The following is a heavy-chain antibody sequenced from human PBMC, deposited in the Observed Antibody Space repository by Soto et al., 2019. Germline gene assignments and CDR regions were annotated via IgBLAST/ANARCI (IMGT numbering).Heavy chain of an antibody. J-gene: IGHJ6*02. CDR2: ISSSGSTI. Sequence: PGGSLRLSFAASGFTFSSYEMNWVRQAPGKGLEWVSYISSSGSTIYYADSVKGRFTISRDNAKNSLYLQMNSLRAEDTAVYYCARAMVRGVYGMDVWGQGTTVTVSS. CDR1: GFTFSSYE. V-gene: IGHV3-48*03. CDR3: ARAMVRGVYGMDV. D-gene: IGHD3-10*01.